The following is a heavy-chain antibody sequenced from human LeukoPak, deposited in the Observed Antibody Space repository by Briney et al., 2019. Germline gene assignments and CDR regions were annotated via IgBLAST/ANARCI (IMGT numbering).Heavy chain of an antibody. CDR3: ARSFSDFWNGYHYYYYYYMDV. CDR2: ISSSSTK. D-gene: IGHD3-3*01. Sequence: GRSLRLSCAASGFTFSSYSMNWVRQAPGKGLEWVSYISSSSTKYYADSVKGRFTISRDNGKNSLYLQMNSLRAEDTAVYYCARSFSDFWNGYHYYYYYYMDVWGKGTTVTVSS. CDR1: GFTFSSYS. J-gene: IGHJ6*03. V-gene: IGHV3-48*01.